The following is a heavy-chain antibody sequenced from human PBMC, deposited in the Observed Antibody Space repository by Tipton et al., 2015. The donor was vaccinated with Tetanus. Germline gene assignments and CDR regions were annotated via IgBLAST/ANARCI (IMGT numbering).Heavy chain of an antibody. CDR3: ARAGGGSWGNFDY. J-gene: IGHJ4*02. V-gene: IGHV4-59*01. Sequence: TLSLTCTVSGGSISSYYWSWIRQPPGKGLEWIGYIYYSGSTNYNPSLKSRVTISVDTSKNQFSLKLSSVTAADTAVYYRARAGGGSWGNFDYWGQGTLVTVSS. CDR1: GGSISSYY. D-gene: IGHD6-13*01. CDR2: IYYSGST.